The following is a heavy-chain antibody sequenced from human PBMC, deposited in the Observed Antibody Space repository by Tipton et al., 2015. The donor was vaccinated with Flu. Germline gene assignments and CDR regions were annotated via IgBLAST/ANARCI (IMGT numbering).Heavy chain of an antibody. CDR1: GEALSGNQ. Sequence: TLSLTCDVYGEALSGNQWSYIRQSPGKGLEWIGEINHGGRTTYNPSLKSRVTISLDTSKNQFSLHLTSVTAADSALYYCARRRDSSVWSLTYYFDHWDQGTLVTVSS. V-gene: IGHV4-34*01. D-gene: IGHD3-22*01. J-gene: IGHJ4*02. CDR3: ARRRDSSVWSLTYYFDH. CDR2: INHGGRT.